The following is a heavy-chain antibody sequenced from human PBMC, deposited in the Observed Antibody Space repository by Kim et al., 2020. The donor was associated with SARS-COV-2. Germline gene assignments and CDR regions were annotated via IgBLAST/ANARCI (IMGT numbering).Heavy chain of an antibody. V-gene: IGHV3-21*01. CDR2: ISSSSSYI. Sequence: GGSLRLSCAASGFTFSSNSMNWVRQAPGKGLEWVSSISSSSSYIYYAYSENGLFTISRDTDKNSLYLLINRMSADATAEYYCATDLGYWCQATLFTVPS. CDR3: ATDLGY. J-gene: IGHJ4*02. CDR1: GFTFSSNS.